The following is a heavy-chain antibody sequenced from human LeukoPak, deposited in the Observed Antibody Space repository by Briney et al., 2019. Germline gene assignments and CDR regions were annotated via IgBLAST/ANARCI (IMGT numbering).Heavy chain of an antibody. CDR2: IRYDGSNK. J-gene: IGHJ4*02. V-gene: IGHV3-30*02. CDR1: GFTFSSYG. Sequence: GGSLRLSCAASGFTFSSYGMHWVRQAPGKGLEWVAFIRYDGSNKYYADSVKGRFTISRDNSKNTLYLQMNSLRAEDTAVYYCAKDRGRYCSGGSCYGVFDYWGQGTLVTVSS. D-gene: IGHD2-15*01. CDR3: AKDRGRYCSGGSCYGVFDY.